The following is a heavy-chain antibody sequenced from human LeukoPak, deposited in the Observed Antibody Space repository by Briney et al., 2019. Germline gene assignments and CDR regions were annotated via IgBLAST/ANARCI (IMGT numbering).Heavy chain of an antibody. D-gene: IGHD4-17*01. Sequence: SETLSLTCTVSGGSISSTSYYWGWIRQPPGKGLEWIGEINHSGSTNYNPSLKSRVTISVDTSKNQFSLKLSSVTAADTAVYYCARDMSGHGDPRRENDHWFDPWGQGTLVTVSS. V-gene: IGHV4-39*07. CDR2: INHSGST. CDR3: ARDMSGHGDPRRENDHWFDP. CDR1: GGSISSTSYY. J-gene: IGHJ5*02.